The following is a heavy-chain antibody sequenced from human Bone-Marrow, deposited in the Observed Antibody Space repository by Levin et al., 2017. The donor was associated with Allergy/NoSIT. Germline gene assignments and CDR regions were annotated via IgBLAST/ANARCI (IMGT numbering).Heavy chain of an antibody. J-gene: IGHJ4*02. Sequence: GGSLRFSCAASGFTFSSYGMHWVRQAPGKGLEWVAVISYDGSNKYYADSVKGRFTISRDNSKNTLYLQMNSLRAEDTAVYYCAKDSSYGDPLGGWGQGTLVTVSS. V-gene: IGHV3-30*18. D-gene: IGHD6-6*01. CDR1: GFTFSSYG. CDR2: ISYDGSNK. CDR3: AKDSSYGDPLGG.